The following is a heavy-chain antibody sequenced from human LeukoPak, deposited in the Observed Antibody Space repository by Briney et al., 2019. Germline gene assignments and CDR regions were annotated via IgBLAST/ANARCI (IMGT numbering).Heavy chain of an antibody. CDR1: GFTFSSYG. Sequence: PGGSLRLSCAASGFTFSSYGMHWVRQAPGKGLEWVAFIRYDGSNKYYADSVKGRFTISRDNSKNTLYLQMNSLRAEDTAVYYCAKDRVATIRAYYYMDVWGKGTTVTVSS. D-gene: IGHD5-12*01. V-gene: IGHV3-30*02. CDR2: IRYDGSNK. CDR3: AKDRVATIRAYYYMDV. J-gene: IGHJ6*03.